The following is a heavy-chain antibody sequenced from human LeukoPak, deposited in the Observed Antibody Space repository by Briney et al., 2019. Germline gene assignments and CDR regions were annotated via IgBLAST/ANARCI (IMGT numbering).Heavy chain of an antibody. CDR2: ISYDGSNK. D-gene: IGHD4-23*01. CDR3: ARGGLRGFATLGY. J-gene: IGHJ4*02. CDR1: GFTFSSYA. V-gene: IGHV3-30-3*01. Sequence: GRSLRLSCAASGFTFSSYAMHWVRQAPGKGLEWVAVISYDGSNKYYADSVKGRFTISRDNSKNTLYLQMNSLRAEDTAVYYCARGGLRGFATLGYWGQGTLVTVSS.